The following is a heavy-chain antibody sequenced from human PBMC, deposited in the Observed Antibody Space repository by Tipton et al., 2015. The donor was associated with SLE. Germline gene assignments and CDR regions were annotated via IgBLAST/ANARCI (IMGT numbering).Heavy chain of an antibody. CDR2: INHSGST. Sequence: GLVKPSETLSLTCTVSGGSITSHYWSWIRQPPGKGLEWIGEINHSGSTYYNPSLKSRVTISVDTSKNQFSLKLSSVTAADTAVYYCARSYYDSSGYYRYWYFDLWGRGTLVTVSS. V-gene: IGHV4-34*01. CDR1: GGSITSHY. D-gene: IGHD3-22*01. CDR3: ARSYYDSSGYYRYWYFDL. J-gene: IGHJ2*01.